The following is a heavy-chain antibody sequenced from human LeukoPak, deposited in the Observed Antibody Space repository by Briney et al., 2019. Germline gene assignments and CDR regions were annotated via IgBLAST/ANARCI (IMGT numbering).Heavy chain of an antibody. CDR2: IWYDGSNK. CDR3: ARDRSYDFWSGYSTPDY. D-gene: IGHD3-3*01. J-gene: IGHJ4*02. V-gene: IGHV3-33*01. Sequence: GRSLRLSCAASGFTFSSYGMHWVRQAPGKGLEWVAVIWYDGSNKYYADSVKGRFTISRDNPKNTLDLQMNSLRAEDTAVYYCARDRSYDFWSGYSTPDYWGQGTLVTVSS. CDR1: GFTFSSYG.